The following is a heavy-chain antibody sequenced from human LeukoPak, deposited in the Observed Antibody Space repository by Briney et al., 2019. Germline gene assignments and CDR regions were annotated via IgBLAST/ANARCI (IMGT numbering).Heavy chain of an antibody. Sequence: SETLSLTCTVSGGSISSYYWSWIRQPPGKGLEWIGYIYYSGSTNYNPSLKSRVTISVDTSKNQFSLKLSSVTAADTAVYYCARGRSNDQDLDYYYMDVWGKGTTVTVSS. D-gene: IGHD3-16*01. CDR2: IYYSGST. CDR3: ARGRSNDQDLDYYYMDV. J-gene: IGHJ6*03. V-gene: IGHV4-59*01. CDR1: GGSISSYY.